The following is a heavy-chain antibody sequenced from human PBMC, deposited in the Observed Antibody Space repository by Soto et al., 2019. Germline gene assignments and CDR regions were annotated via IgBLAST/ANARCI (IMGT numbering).Heavy chain of an antibody. CDR2: INHSGST. V-gene: IGHV4-34*01. CDR1: GGSFSGYY. CDR3: ARGPRAYLNWFDP. Sequence: SETLSLTCAVYGGSFSGYYWSWIRQPPGKGLEWIGEINHSGSTNYNPSLKSRVTISVDTSKNQFSLKMSSVTAADTAVYYCARGPRAYLNWFDPWGQGTLVTVSS. D-gene: IGHD2-21*01. J-gene: IGHJ5*02.